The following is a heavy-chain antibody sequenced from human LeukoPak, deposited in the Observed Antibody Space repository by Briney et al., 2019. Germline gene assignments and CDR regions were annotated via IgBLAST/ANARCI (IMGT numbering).Heavy chain of an antibody. CDR3: ARTLSRRDPFDY. V-gene: IGHV4-59*01. CDR1: GGSISSYF. J-gene: IGHJ4*02. CDR2: IYYTGST. D-gene: IGHD3-10*01. Sequence: KPSETLSLTCTISGGSISSYFWSWIRQPPGKGLEWIGYIYYTGSTNYNPSLKSRVIISLDTSKNQFSLKLSSVTAADTAVYYCARTLSRRDPFDYWGQGTLVTVSS.